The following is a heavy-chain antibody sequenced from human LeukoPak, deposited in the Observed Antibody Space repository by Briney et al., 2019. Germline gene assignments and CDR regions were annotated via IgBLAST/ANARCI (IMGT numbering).Heavy chain of an antibody. J-gene: IGHJ6*02. CDR2: ISYDGSNK. D-gene: IGHD2-2*01. V-gene: IGHV3-30*18. CDR1: GFTFSSYG. CDR3: AKAVVPAAIPLYYYYGMDV. Sequence: PGRSLRLSCAASGFTFSSYGMHWVRQAPGKGLEWVAVISYDGSNKYYADSVKGRFTISRDNSKNTLYLQMNSLRAEDTAVYYCAKAVVPAAIPLYYYYGMDVWGQGTTVTVSS.